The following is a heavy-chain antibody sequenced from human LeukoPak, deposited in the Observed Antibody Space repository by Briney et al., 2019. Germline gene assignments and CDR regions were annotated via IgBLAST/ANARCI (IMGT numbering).Heavy chain of an antibody. D-gene: IGHD6-13*01. V-gene: IGHV3-53*01. J-gene: IGHJ6*02. CDR2: IYTGGTT. CDR1: GFTVSSNY. CDR3: ARESAGYHYYYGMDV. Sequence: GGSLRLSCATSGFTVSSNYMSWVRQAPGKGLEWVALIYTGGTTSYADSVKGRFTISRDNSKNTLYLQMDSLRAEDTAVYYCARESAGYHYYYGMDVWGQGTTVTVSS.